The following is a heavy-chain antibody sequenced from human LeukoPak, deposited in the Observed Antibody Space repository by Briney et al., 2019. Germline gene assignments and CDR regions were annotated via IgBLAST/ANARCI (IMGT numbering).Heavy chain of an antibody. J-gene: IGHJ4*02. D-gene: IGHD5-12*01. V-gene: IGHV4-39*01. CDR1: GGSISSSSYY. CDR3: ARRQSEWLRFDGWNY. CDR2: IYYSGST. Sequence: PSETLSLTCTVSGGSISSSSYYWGWIRQPPGKGLEWIGSIYYSGSTYYNPSLKSRVTISVDTSKNQFSLKLSSVTAADTAVYYCARRQSEWLRFDGWNYWGQGTLVTVSS.